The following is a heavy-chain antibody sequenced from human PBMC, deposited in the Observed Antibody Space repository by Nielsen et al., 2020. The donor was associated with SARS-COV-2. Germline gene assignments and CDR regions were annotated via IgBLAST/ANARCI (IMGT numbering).Heavy chain of an antibody. Sequence: GGSLRLSCAASGFTFDDYAMHWVRQAPGKGLEWVSGISWNSGSIGYADSVKGRFTISRDNSKSTLYLQMNSLRAEDTAVYYCAKEGNSNYWQYYYYGMDAWGQGTTVTVSS. J-gene: IGHJ6*02. CDR3: AKEGNSNYWQYYYYGMDA. CDR1: GFTFDDYA. CDR2: ISWNSGSI. V-gene: IGHV3-9*01. D-gene: IGHD4-11*01.